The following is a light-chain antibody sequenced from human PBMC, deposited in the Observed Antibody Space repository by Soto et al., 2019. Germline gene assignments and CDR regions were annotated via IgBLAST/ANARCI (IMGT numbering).Light chain of an antibody. Sequence: EIELMQSPGTLSLSPGERATLSCRASHSFSSSYLAWYQKKSEQAPMLLIYGASSTATGIPDRFSGSGSGTVITLTMSRLEPEDFAVYYCQQYGTSPRTFGEGTKLEIK. CDR2: GAS. J-gene: IGKJ2*02. CDR3: QQYGTSPRT. CDR1: HSFSSSY. V-gene: IGKV3-20*01.